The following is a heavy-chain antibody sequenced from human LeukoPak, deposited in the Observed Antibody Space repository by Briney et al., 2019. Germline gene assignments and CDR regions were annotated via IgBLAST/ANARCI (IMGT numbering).Heavy chain of an antibody. J-gene: IGHJ4*02. CDR2: IYYSGST. D-gene: IGHD3-10*01. CDR1: GVSISSSSYY. V-gene: IGHV4-39*01. CDR3: ARLSGSGSQFDY. Sequence: SETLSLTCTVSGVSISSSSYYWGWIRQPPGKGLEWIGTIYYSGSTYYNPSLKSRVTISVDTSKNQFSLKLSSVTAADTAVYYCARLSGSGSQFDYWGQGTLVTVSS.